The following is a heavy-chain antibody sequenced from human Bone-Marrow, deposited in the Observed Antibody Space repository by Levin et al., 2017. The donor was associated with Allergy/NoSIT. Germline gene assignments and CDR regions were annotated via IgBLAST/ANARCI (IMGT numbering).Heavy chain of an antibody. J-gene: IGHJ4*02. D-gene: IGHD5-12*01. V-gene: IGHV1-8*01. CDR3: ARGELGSGYLFDY. CDR2: MYPNSDNA. CDR1: GYTFTSFD. Sequence: ASVKVSCKTSGYTFTSFDINWVRQATGQGLEWMGWMYPNSDNAGYAQKFQGRVTMTRNTSISTAYMERSSLRSEDTAIYYCARGELGSGYLFDYWGQGTLVTVSS.